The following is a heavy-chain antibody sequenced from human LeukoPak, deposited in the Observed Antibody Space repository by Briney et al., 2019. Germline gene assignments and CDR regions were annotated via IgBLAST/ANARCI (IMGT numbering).Heavy chain of an antibody. CDR2: ISSSSYI. CDR1: GFTFSSYS. J-gene: IGHJ6*02. CDR3: ARWYDFWSGYDHYYYYYGMDV. Sequence: PGGSLRLSCAASGFTFSSYSMNWVRQAPGKGLEWVSSISSSSYIYYADLVKGRFTISRDNAKNSLYLQMNSLRAEDTAVYYCARWYDFWSGYDHYYYYYGMDVWGQGTTVTVSS. V-gene: IGHV3-21*01. D-gene: IGHD3-3*01.